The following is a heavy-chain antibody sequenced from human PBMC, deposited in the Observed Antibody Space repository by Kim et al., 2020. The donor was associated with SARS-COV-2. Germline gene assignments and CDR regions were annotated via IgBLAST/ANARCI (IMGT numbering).Heavy chain of an antibody. Sequence: SETLSLTCAVYGGSFNNYYWTWIRQPPGKGLEWIAEINHSGRANYSPSLRGRVVISVDTSKNQFSLKMNSVTAADSATYYCARGGSRTTPRPFDSWGQGTLVIVSS. V-gene: IGHV4-34*01. D-gene: IGHD4-17*01. CDR3: ARGGSRTTPRPFDS. CDR1: GGSFNNYY. J-gene: IGHJ4*02. CDR2: INHSGRA.